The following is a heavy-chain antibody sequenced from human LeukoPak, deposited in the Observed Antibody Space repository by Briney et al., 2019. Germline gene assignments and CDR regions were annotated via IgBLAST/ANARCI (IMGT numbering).Heavy chain of an antibody. V-gene: IGHV1-2*02. CDR1: GYTFTGYY. J-gene: IGHJ4*02. CDR2: INPNSGGT. CDR3: ASEEELFQITSHYFDY. Sequence: ASVKVSCKASGYTFTGYYMHWVRQAPGQGLEWMGWINPNSGGTNYAQKFQGRVTMTRDTSISTAYMELSRLRSDDTAVYYCASEEELFQITSHYFDYWGQGTLVTVSS. D-gene: IGHD3-10*01.